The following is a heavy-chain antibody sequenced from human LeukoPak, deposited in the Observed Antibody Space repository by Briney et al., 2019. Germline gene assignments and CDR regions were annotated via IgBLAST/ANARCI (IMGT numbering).Heavy chain of an antibody. D-gene: IGHD3-10*01. CDR2: IYYSGST. CDR1: GGSISSYY. CDR3: AADYQAAGDLDY. Sequence: SETLSLTCTVSGGSISSYYWSWIRQPPGKGLEWIAYIYYSGSTDYNPSLKSRVTISLDTSKNQFSLKLSSVTAADTAVYYCAADYQAAGDLDYWGQGTLVTVSS. V-gene: IGHV4-59*08. J-gene: IGHJ4*02.